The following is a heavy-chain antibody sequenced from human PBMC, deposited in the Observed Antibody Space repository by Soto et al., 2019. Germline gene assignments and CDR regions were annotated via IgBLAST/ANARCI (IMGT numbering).Heavy chain of an antibody. CDR2: IVVGSGNT. D-gene: IGHD5-12*01. Sequence: SVKVSCKACGFTLTSPDVQWVRQARGQRLEWIGWIVVGSGNTNYAQKFQERVTITRDMSTSTAYMELSSLRSEDTAVYYCAVGYSDYDFAVAGGYYYGMDVWGQGTTVTVSS. J-gene: IGHJ6*02. CDR1: GFTLTSPD. V-gene: IGHV1-58*01. CDR3: AVGYSDYDFAVAGGYYYGMDV.